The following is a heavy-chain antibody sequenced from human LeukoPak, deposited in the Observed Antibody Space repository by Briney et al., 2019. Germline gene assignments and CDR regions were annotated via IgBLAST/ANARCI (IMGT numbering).Heavy chain of an antibody. J-gene: IGHJ6*02. CDR1: GDRFISYG. D-gene: IGHD2-2*01. CDR3: ATSSRRYYGTDV. V-gene: IGHV1-18*01. CDR2: ISAYNGNT. Sequence: ASVKVSCKASGDRFISYGFTWVRQAPGQGLEWMGWISAYNGNTNFAQNFQGRVILTTDTPTSTVHMEVRSLRPDDSGVYYCATSSRRYYGTDVWGQGTAVIVSS.